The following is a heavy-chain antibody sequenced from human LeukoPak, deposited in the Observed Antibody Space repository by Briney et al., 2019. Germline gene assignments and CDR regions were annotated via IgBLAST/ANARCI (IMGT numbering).Heavy chain of an antibody. CDR2: IKQDRSEK. V-gene: IGHV3-7*03. J-gene: IGHJ4*02. CDR1: GFTFDSYW. CDR3: ATDYIWGGKDRFDY. D-gene: IGHD3-16*01. Sequence: GGSLRLSCATSGFTFDSYWMSWLRQAPGKGLEWVANIKQDRSEKFYVDSVKGRFTISRDNAKNSLYLQMNSLRAEDTAVYYCATDYIWGGKDRFDYWGQGTLVTVSS.